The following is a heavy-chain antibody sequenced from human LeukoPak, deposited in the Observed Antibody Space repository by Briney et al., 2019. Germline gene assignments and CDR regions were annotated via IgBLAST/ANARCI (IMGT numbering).Heavy chain of an antibody. Sequence: SETLSLTCTVSGGSISSYYWSWIRQPPGKGLEWIGYIYYSGSTNYNPSLKSRVTISVDTSKNQFSLKLSPVTAADTAVYYCARLLSVAGRYNWFDPWGQGTLVTVSS. V-gene: IGHV4-59*08. J-gene: IGHJ5*02. CDR1: GGSISSYY. CDR3: ARLLSVAGRYNWFDP. CDR2: IYYSGST. D-gene: IGHD6-19*01.